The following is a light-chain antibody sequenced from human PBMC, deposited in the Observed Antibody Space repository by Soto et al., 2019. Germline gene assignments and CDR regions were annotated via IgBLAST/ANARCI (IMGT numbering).Light chain of an antibody. CDR1: QSVSSN. Sequence: EIVLTQSLGTLSVSPGERATLSCRASQSVSSNLAWYQQKPGQAPRLLIYGASARATGIPARFSGSGSGTEFTLTISSLQSEDFAVYYCQQYNNWPRTFGQGTKVDIK. CDR2: GAS. CDR3: QQYNNWPRT. V-gene: IGKV3-15*01. J-gene: IGKJ1*01.